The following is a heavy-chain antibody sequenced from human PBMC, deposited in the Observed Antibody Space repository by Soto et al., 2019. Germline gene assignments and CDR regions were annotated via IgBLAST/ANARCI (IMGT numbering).Heavy chain of an antibody. CDR1: GFNFSNAW. J-gene: IGHJ5*01. CDR2: IKSKTDGGTA. Sequence: EVQLVESGGGLVNPGGSIIISCAASGFNFSNAWMSWVRQVPGKGLEWVGRIKSKTDGGTADFAAPVKGRFILSRDDSKNTLYLQMNSLKTEHSAVYYCTTLPFDFWGQGTLVTVSS. V-gene: IGHV3-15*05. CDR3: TTLPFDF.